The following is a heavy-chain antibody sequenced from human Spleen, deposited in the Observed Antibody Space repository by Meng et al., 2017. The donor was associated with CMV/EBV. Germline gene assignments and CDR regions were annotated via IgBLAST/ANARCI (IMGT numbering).Heavy chain of an antibody. J-gene: IGHJ4*02. D-gene: IGHD7-27*01. V-gene: IGHV1-69*05. CDR2: IIPVFETP. CDR3: ARGTGIFDY. Sequence: VSCKASGGPFSNYAISWVRQAPGQGLEWMGGIIPVFETPSYAQKFKGRVTINTDESTTTAYLELRSLRYDDTAVYFCARGTGIFDYWGQGTLVTVSS. CDR1: GGPFSNYA.